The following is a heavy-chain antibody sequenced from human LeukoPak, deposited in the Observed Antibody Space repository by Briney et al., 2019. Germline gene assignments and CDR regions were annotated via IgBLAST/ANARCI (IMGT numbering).Heavy chain of an antibody. CDR3: ARVGRPGRKLFDY. CDR1: SESFSGYF. D-gene: IGHD1-1*01. Sequence: SETLSLTCAIYSESFSGYFWSWIRQPPGKGLEWIGEINYSGSTNYNSSLKSRVTISVDTSKNQFSLKLSSVTAADTAVYYCARVGRPGRKLFDYWGQGTLVTVSS. J-gene: IGHJ4*02. V-gene: IGHV4-34*01. CDR2: INYSGST.